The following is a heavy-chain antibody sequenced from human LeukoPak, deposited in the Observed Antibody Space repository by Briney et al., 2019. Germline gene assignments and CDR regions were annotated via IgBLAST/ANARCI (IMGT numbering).Heavy chain of an antibody. CDR3: ARDLHYYVAMDV. D-gene: IGHD3-10*02. Sequence: GGSLRLSCAASGFTFSNYWMHWVRQTPGKGLVWVSRINSDGSSTSYADSVKGRFAISRDNSKSMLFLQLNSLRAEDTALYYCARDLHYYVAMDVWGQGTTVTVSS. CDR1: GFTFSNYW. CDR2: INSDGSST. V-gene: IGHV3-74*01. J-gene: IGHJ6*02.